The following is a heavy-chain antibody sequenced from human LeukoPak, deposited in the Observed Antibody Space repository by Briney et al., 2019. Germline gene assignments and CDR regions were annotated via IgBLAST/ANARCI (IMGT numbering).Heavy chain of an antibody. CDR3: ATASVSSENSYYYYGMDV. D-gene: IGHD6-6*01. Sequence: GGSLRLSCAASGFTVSSNYMSWVRQAPGKGLEWVSVIYSGGSTYYADSVKGRFTISRDNSKNTLYVQMNSLRAEDTAVYYCATASVSSENSYYYYGMDVWGQGTTVTVSS. J-gene: IGHJ6*02. CDR1: GFTVSSNY. V-gene: IGHV3-66*01. CDR2: IYSGGST.